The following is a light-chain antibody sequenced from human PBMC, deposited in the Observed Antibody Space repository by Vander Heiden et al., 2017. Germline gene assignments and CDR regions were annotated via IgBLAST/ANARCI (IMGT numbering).Light chain of an antibody. CDR2: WAS. CDR1: QSVLYSSNNKNY. CDR3: QQYYTTPYT. J-gene: IGKJ2*01. Sequence: DIVMTQSPDSLAVSLGERATINCKSSQSVLYSSNNKNYVVWYQQKPGQPPKLLIYWASTRESGVPDRFSGSASGTDFTLTISSLQAEDVAVYYCQQYYTTPYTFGQGTKLEIK. V-gene: IGKV4-1*01.